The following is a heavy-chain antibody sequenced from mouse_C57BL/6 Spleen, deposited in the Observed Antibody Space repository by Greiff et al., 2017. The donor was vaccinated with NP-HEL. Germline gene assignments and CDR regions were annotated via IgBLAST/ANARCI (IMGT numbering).Heavy chain of an antibody. CDR1: GYTFTSYW. CDR2: IDPSDSYT. V-gene: IGHV1-69*01. Sequence: VQLQQSGAELVTPGASVKLSCKASGYTFTSYWMHWVKQRPGQGLEWIGEIDPSDSYTNYNQKFKGKSTLTVDKSSSTAYMQLSSLTSEDSAVYYCARGGDYFDYWGQGTTLTVSS. CDR3: ARGGDYFDY. J-gene: IGHJ2*01.